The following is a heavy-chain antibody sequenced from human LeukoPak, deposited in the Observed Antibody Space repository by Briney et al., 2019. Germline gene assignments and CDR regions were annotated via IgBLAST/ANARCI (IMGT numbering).Heavy chain of an antibody. V-gene: IGHV3-74*01. CDR3: ARVAAAGTYYFDY. CDR2: INNDGSST. D-gene: IGHD6-13*01. J-gene: IGHJ4*02. Sequence: GGSLRLSCAASEFTFSAYWMHWVRQAPGKGLVWVSRINNDGSSTNYADSVKGRFTISRDNAENSLYLQMNSLRAEDTAVYYCARVAAAGTYYFDYWGQGTLVTVSS. CDR1: EFTFSAYW.